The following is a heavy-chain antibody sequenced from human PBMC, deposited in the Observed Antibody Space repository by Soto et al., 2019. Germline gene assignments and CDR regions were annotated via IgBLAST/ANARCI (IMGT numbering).Heavy chain of an antibody. D-gene: IGHD3-22*01. V-gene: IGHV1-46*01. CDR3: ARDNDSSGYPGF. CDR2: INPSRGST. Sequence: GSSVKVSCKASGSTFTSYYMHWVRQAPGQELEGMGIINPSRGSTSYAQKFQGRVTMTRDTSTSTVYMELSSLRSEDTAVYYCARDNDSSGYPGFWGQGTLVTVSS. J-gene: IGHJ4*02. CDR1: GSTFTSYY.